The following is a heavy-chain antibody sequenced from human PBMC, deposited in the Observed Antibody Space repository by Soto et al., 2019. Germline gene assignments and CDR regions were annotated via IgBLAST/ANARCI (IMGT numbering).Heavy chain of an antibody. CDR3: ARVDLDYTFDY. Sequence: SETLSLTCTVSGGYISSYYWSWIRQPPGKGLEWIGYIYYSGSTNYNPSLKSRVTISVDTSKNQFSLKLGSVTAADTAVYYCARVDLDYTFDYWGQGTLVTVSS. V-gene: IGHV4-59*01. CDR2: IYYSGST. J-gene: IGHJ4*02. D-gene: IGHD4-4*01. CDR1: GGYISSYY.